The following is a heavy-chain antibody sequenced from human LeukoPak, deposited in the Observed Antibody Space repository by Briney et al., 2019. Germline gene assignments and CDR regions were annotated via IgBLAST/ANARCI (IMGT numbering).Heavy chain of an antibody. J-gene: IGHJ6*04. CDR3: ARDLSLSYDVLTGYYSRYYYGMDV. CDR1: GYTFTSYG. Sequence: ASVKVSCKASGYTFTSYGISWVRRAPGQGLEWMGWISAYNGNTNYAQKLQGRVTMTTDTSTSTAYMELRSLRSDDTAVYYCARDLSLSYDVLTGYYSRYYYGMDVRGKGTTVTVSS. D-gene: IGHD3-9*01. CDR2: ISAYNGNT. V-gene: IGHV1-18*04.